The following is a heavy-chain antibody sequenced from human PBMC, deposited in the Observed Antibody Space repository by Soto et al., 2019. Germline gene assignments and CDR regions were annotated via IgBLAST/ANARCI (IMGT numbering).Heavy chain of an antibody. J-gene: IGHJ6*02. Sequence: PGGSLRLSCAASGFTFSNAWMNWVRQAPGKGLEWVGRIKSKTDGGTTDYAAPVKGRFTISRDDSKNTLYLQMNSLKTEDTAVYYCTTGVRGYSGYGSRSFYYYYGMDVWGQGTTVTVSS. CDR1: GFTFSNAW. V-gene: IGHV3-15*07. D-gene: IGHD5-12*01. CDR2: IKSKTDGGTT. CDR3: TTGVRGYSGYGSRSFYYYYGMDV.